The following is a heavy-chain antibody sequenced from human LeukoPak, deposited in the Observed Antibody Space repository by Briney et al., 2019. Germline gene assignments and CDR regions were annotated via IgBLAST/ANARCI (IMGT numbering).Heavy chain of an antibody. Sequence: PSETLSLTCTVSGGSISSYYWSWIRQPPGKGLEWIGYIYYSGSTNYNPSLKSRVTISVDTSKNQFSLKLSSVTAADTAVYYCASWQQPNYMDVWGKGTTVTVSS. D-gene: IGHD6-13*01. V-gene: IGHV4-59*12. CDR3: ASWQQPNYMDV. CDR2: IYYSGST. CDR1: GGSISSYY. J-gene: IGHJ6*03.